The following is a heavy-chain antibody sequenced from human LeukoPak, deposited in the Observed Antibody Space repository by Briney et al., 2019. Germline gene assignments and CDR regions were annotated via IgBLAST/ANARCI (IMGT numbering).Heavy chain of an antibody. V-gene: IGHV1-2*02. J-gene: IGHJ4*02. CDR2: INPNSGGT. Sequence: SVKVSCKASGFHFTGYFMHWVRQAPGQGFEWMGWINPNSGGTNYAQKFQGRVTMTRDTSITTVYMELKTLRPDDTAIYYCARGNCAGGSCYSMDYWGQGTLVPVST. D-gene: IGHD2-15*01. CDR1: GFHFTGYF. CDR3: ARGNCAGGSCYSMDY.